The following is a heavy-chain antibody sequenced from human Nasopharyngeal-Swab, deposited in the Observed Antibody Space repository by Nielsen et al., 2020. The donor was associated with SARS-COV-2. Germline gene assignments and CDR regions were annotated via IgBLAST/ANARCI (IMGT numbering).Heavy chain of an antibody. D-gene: IGHD3-3*01. CDR2: INAGNGNT. CDR3: RRACPDFWSGSNYYYREA. Sequence: ASVKVSCKASGYTFTSYAMHWVRQAPGQRLEWMGWINAGNGNTKYSQKFQGRVTITRDTSASTAYMELSSLRSENTAVYYCRRACPDFWSGSNYYYREAGAKGTR. J-gene: IGHJ6*03. V-gene: IGHV1-3*01. CDR1: GYTFTSYA.